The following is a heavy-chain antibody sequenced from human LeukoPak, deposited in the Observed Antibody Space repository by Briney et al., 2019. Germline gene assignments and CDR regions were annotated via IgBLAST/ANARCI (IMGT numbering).Heavy chain of an antibody. CDR1: GGSISSYY. V-gene: IGHV4-59*12. Sequence: SETLSLTCTVSGGSISSYYWSWIRQPPGKGLEWIGYIYYSGSTNYNPSLKSRVTISVGTSKNQFSLKLSSVTAADTAVYYCASAGSGRNKTRYYYYYGMDVWGQGTTVTVSS. CDR2: IYYSGST. CDR3: ASAGSGRNKTRYYYYYGMDV. D-gene: IGHD3-10*01. J-gene: IGHJ6*02.